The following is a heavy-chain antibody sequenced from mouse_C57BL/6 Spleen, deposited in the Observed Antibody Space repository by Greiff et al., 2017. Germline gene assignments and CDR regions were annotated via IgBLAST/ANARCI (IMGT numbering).Heavy chain of an antibody. CDR3: SGVINGYGGGYYFDY. Sequence: QVQLQQSGAELMKPGASVKLSCKATGYTFTGYWIEWVKQRPGHGLEWIGEILPGSGSTNYNEKFKGKATFTADTSSNTAYMQLSSLTTEESAIXSFSGVINGYGGGYYFDYWGQGTTLTVSS. CDR2: ILPGSGST. V-gene: IGHV1-9*01. J-gene: IGHJ2*01. CDR1: GYTFTGYW. D-gene: IGHD2-2*01.